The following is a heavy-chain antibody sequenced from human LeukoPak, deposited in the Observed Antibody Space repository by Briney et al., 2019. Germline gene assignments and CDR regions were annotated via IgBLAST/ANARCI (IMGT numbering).Heavy chain of an antibody. CDR1: GGSISSGGFS. Sequence: PSQTLSLTCAVSGGSISSGGFSWSWIRQPPGKGLEWIGNVFHSEGTYYNPSLKSRFTISVDTSKNQISRKLSYVTAADTAVYYCAREGTSRFFDYWGQGTLVTVSS. V-gene: IGHV4-30-2*01. CDR2: VFHSEGT. CDR3: AREGTSRFFDY. J-gene: IGHJ4*02. D-gene: IGHD1/OR15-1a*01.